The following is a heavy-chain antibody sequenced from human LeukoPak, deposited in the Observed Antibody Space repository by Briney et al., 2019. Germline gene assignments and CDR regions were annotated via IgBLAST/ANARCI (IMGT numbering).Heavy chain of an antibody. CDR3: ATSGSYRFDY. D-gene: IGHD1-26*01. CDR1: GFTFSSNW. J-gene: IGHJ4*02. Sequence: GGSLRLSCAASGFTFSSNWMHWVRQAPGKGLVWVSRINEDGSTTNYADSVKGRSTIFRDNAKSSLYLQMNSLRVEDTAIYYCATSGSYRFDYWGQGTLVTVSS. V-gene: IGHV3-74*01. CDR2: INEDGSTT.